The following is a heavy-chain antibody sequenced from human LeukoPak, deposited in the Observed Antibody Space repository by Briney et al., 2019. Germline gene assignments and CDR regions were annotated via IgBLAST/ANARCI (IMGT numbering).Heavy chain of an antibody. CDR3: VLQLLPY. Sequence: NPGESLRLSCAASGFTFAADAMSWVRQAPGKGLEWIGSIYYSGSTYYNPSLKSRVTISVDTSKNQFSLKLSSVTAADTAVYYCVLQLLPYWGQGTLVTVSS. J-gene: IGHJ4*02. CDR2: IYYSGST. CDR1: GFTFAADA. V-gene: IGHV4-38-2*01. D-gene: IGHD6-6*01.